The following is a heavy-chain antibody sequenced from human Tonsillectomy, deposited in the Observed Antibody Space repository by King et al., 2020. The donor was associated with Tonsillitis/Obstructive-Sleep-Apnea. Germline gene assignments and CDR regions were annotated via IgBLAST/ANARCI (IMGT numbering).Heavy chain of an antibody. D-gene: IGHD3-10*01. J-gene: IGHJ4*02. V-gene: IGHV3-49*05. CDR2: IRSKAYRGTT. CDR3: SRDQDSYGSGSPAFGY. CDR1: GFTFGDYA. Sequence: VQLVESGGGLVKPGRSLRLSCTASGFTFGDYAMSWFRQAPGKGLEWVGFIRSKAYRGTTEYAASVKGRFTISRDDSKSIAYLQMNSLKTEDTAVYYCSRDQDSYGSGSPAFGYWGQGTLVTVSS.